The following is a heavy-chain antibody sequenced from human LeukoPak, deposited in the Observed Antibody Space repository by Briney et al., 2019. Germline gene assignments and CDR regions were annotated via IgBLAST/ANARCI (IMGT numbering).Heavy chain of an antibody. CDR2: ISGYNGNT. J-gene: IGHJ4*02. D-gene: IGHD5-24*01. Sequence: ASVKVSCKPSGYTFTSYGISWVRQAPGQGLEWMGWISGYNGNTNYAQKFQGRVTMTTDTSTSTAYMELRSLTSDDTAVYYCARGLSRDGYNPRYWGQGTLVTVSS. CDR1: GYTFTSYG. V-gene: IGHV1-18*01. CDR3: ARGLSRDGYNPRY.